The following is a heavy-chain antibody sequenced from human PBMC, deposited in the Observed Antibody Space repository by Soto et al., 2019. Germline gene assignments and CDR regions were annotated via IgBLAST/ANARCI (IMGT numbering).Heavy chain of an antibody. CDR3: ARDDGDY. CDR1: GFTLTSHW. J-gene: IGHJ4*02. Sequence: EVQLVESGGALVQPGGSLRLSCAVSGFTLTSHWMKWVRQAPGKGLEWVASIKENGREMYYVDSVRGRFTISRDIAKNSLFLQMSSLRAEDTAMYYCARDDGDYVGQGTLVTVSS. CDR2: IKENGREM. V-gene: IGHV3-7*03.